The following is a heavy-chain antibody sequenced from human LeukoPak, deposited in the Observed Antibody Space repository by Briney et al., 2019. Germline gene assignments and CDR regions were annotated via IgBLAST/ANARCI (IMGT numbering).Heavy chain of an antibody. CDR3: AREAAAHYYYYGMDV. D-gene: IGHD6-13*01. CDR1: GFTFSSYW. CDR2: IKQDGSEK. Sequence: GGSLRLSCAASGFTFSSYWMSWVRQAPGKGLEWVANIKQDGSEKYYVDSVKGRFTISRDNSKNTLYLQMNSLRAEDTAVYYCAREAAAHYYYYGMDVWGQGTTVTVSS. J-gene: IGHJ6*02. V-gene: IGHV3-7*01.